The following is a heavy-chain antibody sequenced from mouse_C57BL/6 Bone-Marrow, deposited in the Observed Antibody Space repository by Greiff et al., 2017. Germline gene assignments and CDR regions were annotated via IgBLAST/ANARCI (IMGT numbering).Heavy chain of an antibody. J-gene: IGHJ2*01. CDR1: GFTFSSYA. CDR2: ISDGGSYT. CDR3: ARDTLYGSSHDY. Sequence: EVKLVESGGGLVKPGGSLKLSCAASGFTFSSYAMSWVRQTPEKRLEWVATISDGGSYTYYPDNVKGRFTISRDNAKNNLYLQMSHLKSEDTAMYYCARDTLYGSSHDYWGQGSTLTVSS. V-gene: IGHV5-4*01. D-gene: IGHD1-1*01.